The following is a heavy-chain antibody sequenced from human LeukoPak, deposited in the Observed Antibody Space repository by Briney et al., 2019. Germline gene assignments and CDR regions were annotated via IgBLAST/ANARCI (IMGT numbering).Heavy chain of an antibody. D-gene: IGHD1-1*01. V-gene: IGHV4-38-2*01. Sequence: SETLSLTCAVSGYSISSDSYWGGIRQPPGKGLEWIGSIYHSGSTYYNSSLKSRVTISVDTSKNQFSLKLSSVTAADTAVYFCARGSRTTAFHFYYYMDVWGKGTTVTVSS. J-gene: IGHJ6*03. CDR1: GYSISSDSY. CDR2: IYHSGST. CDR3: ARGSRTTAFHFYYYMDV.